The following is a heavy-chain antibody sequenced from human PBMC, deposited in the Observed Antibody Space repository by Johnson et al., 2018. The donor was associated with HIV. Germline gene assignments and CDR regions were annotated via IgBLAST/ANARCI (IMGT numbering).Heavy chain of an antibody. CDR3: TTEAYSSSSAAFDI. CDR2: IKSKTDGGTI. V-gene: IGHV3-15*01. J-gene: IGHJ3*02. Sequence: VQLVESGGGLVQPGGSLRLSCAASGFTFSSYAMSWVRQAPGKGLEWVGRIKSKTDGGTIDYAAPVKGRFTISRDDSKNTLYLQMNSLKTEDTALYYCTTEAYSSSSAAFDIWGQGTMVTVSS. CDR1: GFTFSSYA. D-gene: IGHD6-6*01.